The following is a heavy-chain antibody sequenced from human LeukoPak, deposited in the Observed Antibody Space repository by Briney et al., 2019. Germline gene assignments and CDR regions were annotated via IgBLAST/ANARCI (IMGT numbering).Heavy chain of an antibody. CDR3: AREITVTRPFDY. J-gene: IGHJ4*02. Sequence: SETLSLTCTVSDGSISIYYWSWVRQPPGPGLEWIGRISVSGSTNYNPSLKSRVTMSLETSKNQFSLKLSSMTAADTAVYYCAREITVTRPFDYWGPGTLVTVSS. D-gene: IGHD4-17*01. CDR2: ISVSGST. V-gene: IGHV4-4*07. CDR1: DGSISIYY.